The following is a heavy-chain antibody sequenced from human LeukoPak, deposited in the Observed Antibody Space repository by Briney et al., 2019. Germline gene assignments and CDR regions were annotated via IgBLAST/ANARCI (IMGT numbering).Heavy chain of an antibody. CDR1: GGSISSGDYY. CDR3: ARGAKYYYGSGRYYFDY. CDR2: IYYSGST. J-gene: IGHJ4*02. Sequence: SETLSLTCTVSGGSISSGDYYWSWIRQPPGKGLEWIGYIYYSGSTYYNPSLKSRVTISVDTSKNQFSLKLSSVTAADTAVYYCARGAKYYYGSGRYYFDYWGQGTLVTVSS. D-gene: IGHD3-10*01. V-gene: IGHV4-30-4*01.